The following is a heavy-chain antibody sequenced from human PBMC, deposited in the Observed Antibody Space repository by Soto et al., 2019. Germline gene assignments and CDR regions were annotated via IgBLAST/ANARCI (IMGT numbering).Heavy chain of an antibody. CDR3: ARDALVRATKGGSYWFDS. V-gene: IGHV3-33*01. CDR2: IWYDGGNK. D-gene: IGHD1-26*01. Sequence: QVQLVESGGGVVQPGKSLRLSCAASGFTFSSYGMNWVRQAPGKGLEWVAVIWYDGGNKYYADSVKGRFTISRAQSNNTVYLQMNSLRVELTAVYYCARDALVRATKGGSYWFDSWGQGTLVTVSS. CDR1: GFTFSSYG. J-gene: IGHJ5*01.